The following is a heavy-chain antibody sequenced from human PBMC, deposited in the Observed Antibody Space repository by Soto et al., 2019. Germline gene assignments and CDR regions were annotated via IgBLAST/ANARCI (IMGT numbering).Heavy chain of an antibody. V-gene: IGHV4-59*08. CDR1: GGSISSYY. D-gene: IGHD6-6*01. Sequence: SETLSLTCTVSGGSISSYYWSLLRQPPGKGLEWIGYIYYSGSTNYNPSLKSRVTISVDTSKNQFSLKLSSVTAADTAVYYCARRDEYSSSGDYYYYMDVWGKGTTVTVSS. CDR2: IYYSGST. CDR3: ARRDEYSSSGDYYYYMDV. J-gene: IGHJ6*03.